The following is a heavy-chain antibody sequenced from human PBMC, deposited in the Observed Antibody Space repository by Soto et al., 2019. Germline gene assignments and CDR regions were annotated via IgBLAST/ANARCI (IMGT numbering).Heavy chain of an antibody. CDR2: INAGNGNT. V-gene: IGHV1-3*01. CDR1: GYTFTSYA. CDR3: ARDLYYYDSSGYYYVRALAY. J-gene: IGHJ4*02. Sequence: ASVKVSCKASGYTFTSYAMHWVRQAPGQRLEWMGWINAGNGNTKYSQKLQGRVTITRDTSASTAYMELSSLRSEDTAVYYCARDLYYYDSSGYYYVRALAYWGQGTLVTVPQ. D-gene: IGHD3-22*01.